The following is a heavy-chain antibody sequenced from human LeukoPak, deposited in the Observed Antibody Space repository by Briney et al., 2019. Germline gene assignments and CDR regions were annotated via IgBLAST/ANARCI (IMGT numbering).Heavy chain of an antibody. CDR3: ARRPRLGGLHYYYGMDV. J-gene: IGHJ6*02. V-gene: IGHV4-34*01. Sequence: SETLSLTCTVSGGSISSYYWSWIRQPPGKGLEWIGEINHSGSTNYNPSLKSRVTISVDTSKNQFSLKLSSVTAADTAVYYCARRPRLGGLHYYYGMDVWGQGTTVTVSS. D-gene: IGHD2-15*01. CDR2: INHSGST. CDR1: GGSISSYY.